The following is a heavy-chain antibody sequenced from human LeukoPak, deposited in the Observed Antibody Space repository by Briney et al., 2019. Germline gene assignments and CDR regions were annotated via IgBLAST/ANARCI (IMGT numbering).Heavy chain of an antibody. J-gene: IGHJ4*02. CDR1: GFTFSSYS. D-gene: IGHD3-22*01. V-gene: IGHV3-48*01. CDR3: ARGALSITMIVGY. CDR2: ISSSSSTI. Sequence: GGSLRLSCAASGFTFSSYSMNWVRQAPGKGLEWVSYISSSSSTIYYADSVKGRFTISRDNAKNSLYLQMNSLRAEDTAVYYCARGALSITMIVGYWGQGTLVTASS.